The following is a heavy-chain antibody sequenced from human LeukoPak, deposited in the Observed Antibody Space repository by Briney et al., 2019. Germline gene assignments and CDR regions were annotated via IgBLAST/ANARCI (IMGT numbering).Heavy chain of an antibody. Sequence: PSETLSLTCTVSGGSISSYYWSWIRQPAGKGLEWIGRIYTSGSTYYNPSLKSRVTMSVDTSKNQFSLKLSSVTAADTAVYYCARVRAEHDYSNHFDYWGQGTLVTVSS. CDR3: ARVRAEHDYSNHFDY. CDR1: GGSISSYY. V-gene: IGHV4-4*07. D-gene: IGHD4-11*01. J-gene: IGHJ4*02. CDR2: IYTSGST.